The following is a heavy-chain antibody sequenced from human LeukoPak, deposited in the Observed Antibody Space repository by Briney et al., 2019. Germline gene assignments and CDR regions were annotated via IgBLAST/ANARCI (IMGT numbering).Heavy chain of an antibody. Sequence: PSETLSLTCAVYGGSFSGNYWSWIRQPPGKGLEWIGEINHSGSTNYNPSLKSRVTISVDTSKNQFSLKLSSVTAADTAVYYCASQESSTSYYYDYWGQGTLVTVSS. CDR3: ASQESSTSYYYDY. CDR2: INHSGST. J-gene: IGHJ4*02. CDR1: GGSFSGNY. V-gene: IGHV4-34*01. D-gene: IGHD2-2*01.